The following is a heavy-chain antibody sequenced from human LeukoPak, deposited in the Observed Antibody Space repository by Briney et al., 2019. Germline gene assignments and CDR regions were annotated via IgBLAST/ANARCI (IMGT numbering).Heavy chain of an antibody. D-gene: IGHD4-17*01. CDR2: VRYDETNK. V-gene: IGHV3-30*02. Sequence: GGSLRLSCAASGFTFDNYGMHWVRQAPGKGLEWVAFVRYDETNKYYADSAKGRFTISRDNSKNTLYLQMNSLRAEDTAVYYCARGGRTTWHGMDVWGQGTTVTVSS. J-gene: IGHJ6*02. CDR3: ARGGRTTWHGMDV. CDR1: GFTFDNYG.